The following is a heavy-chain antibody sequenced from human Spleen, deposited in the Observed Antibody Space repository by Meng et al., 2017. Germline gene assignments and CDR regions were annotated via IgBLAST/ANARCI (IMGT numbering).Heavy chain of an antibody. CDR3: ARDEDISAAGKLFGDY. D-gene: IGHD6-13*01. V-gene: IGHV1-2*06. CDR1: GYTLTDYY. CDR2: INPKSGDT. Sequence: ASVKVSCKASGYTLTDYYMHWVRRAPGQGLEWMGRINPKSGDTHYAQKFQGRVTMTGDTSISTAYMELSGLRSDDTAMYYCARDEDISAAGKLFGDYWGQGTLVT. J-gene: IGHJ4*02.